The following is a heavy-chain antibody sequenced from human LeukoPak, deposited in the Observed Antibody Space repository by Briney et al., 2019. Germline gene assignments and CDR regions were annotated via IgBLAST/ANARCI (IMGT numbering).Heavy chain of an antibody. Sequence: GGSLRLSCAASGFTFDDYGMSWVRQAPGKGLEWVSGINWNGGSTGYADSVKGRFTISRDNAKNSLYLQMNSLRAEDTAIYYCAKEGGYDYVWGSYRPDFFDYWGQGTLVTVSS. CDR3: AKEGGYDYVWGSYRPDFFDY. D-gene: IGHD3-16*02. CDR1: GFTFDDYG. J-gene: IGHJ4*02. V-gene: IGHV3-20*04. CDR2: INWNGGST.